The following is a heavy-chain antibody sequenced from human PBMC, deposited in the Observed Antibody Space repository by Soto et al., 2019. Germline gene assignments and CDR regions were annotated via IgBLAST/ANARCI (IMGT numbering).Heavy chain of an antibody. CDR2: ISPMFGAA. D-gene: IGHD3-10*01. J-gene: IGHJ4*02. Sequence: QVQLVQSGAEMKKPGSSVKVSCQSSGGTFNTYAMNRVRQAPGQGPGWMGDISPMFGAANYAPKFQGRVTITADESTGTSYMQLSSLTSEDTALYFCAREVQVHTPAFVYWGQGTLVTVSS. V-gene: IGHV1-69*19. CDR1: GGTFNTYA. CDR3: AREVQVHTPAFVY.